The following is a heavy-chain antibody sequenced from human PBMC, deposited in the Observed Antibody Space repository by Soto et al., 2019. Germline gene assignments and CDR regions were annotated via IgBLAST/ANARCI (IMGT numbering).Heavy chain of an antibody. V-gene: IGHV4-31*03. Sequence: SETLSLTCTVSGGSISSGGYYWSWIRQHPGKGLEWIGYIYYSGSTYYNPSPKSRVTISVDTSKNQFSLKLSSVTAADTAVYYCAREQIGYCSSTSCYPNWFDPWGQGTLVTVSS. J-gene: IGHJ5*02. CDR1: GGSISSGGYY. D-gene: IGHD2-2*01. CDR2: IYYSGST. CDR3: AREQIGYCSSTSCYPNWFDP.